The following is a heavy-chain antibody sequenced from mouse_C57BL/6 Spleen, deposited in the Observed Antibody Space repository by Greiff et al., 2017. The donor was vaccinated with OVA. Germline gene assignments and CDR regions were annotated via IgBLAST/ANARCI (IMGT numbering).Heavy chain of an antibody. J-gene: IGHJ1*03. V-gene: IGHV1-15*01. Sequence: LVESGAELVRPGASVTLSCKASGYTFTDYEMHWVKQTPVHGLEWIGAIDPETGGTAYNQKFKGKAILTADKSSSTAYMELRSLTSEDSAVYYCTRSLYGNYGYFDVWGTGTTVTVSS. CDR3: TRSLYGNYGYFDV. CDR1: GYTFTDYE. D-gene: IGHD2-1*01. CDR2: IDPETGGT.